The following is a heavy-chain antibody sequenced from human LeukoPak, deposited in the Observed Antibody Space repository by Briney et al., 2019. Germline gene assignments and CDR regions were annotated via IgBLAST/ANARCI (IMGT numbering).Heavy chain of an antibody. CDR1: GYTLTELP. Sequence: GASVKVSCRVSGYTLTELPMHWVRQAPGKGLEWMGGFDPEDGETIYAQKFQGRVTMTEDTSTDTAYMELSSLRSEDTAVYYCATYDYNDSSGLDYWGQGTLVTVSS. D-gene: IGHD3-22*01. CDR3: ATYDYNDSSGLDY. CDR2: FDPEDGET. V-gene: IGHV1-24*01. J-gene: IGHJ4*02.